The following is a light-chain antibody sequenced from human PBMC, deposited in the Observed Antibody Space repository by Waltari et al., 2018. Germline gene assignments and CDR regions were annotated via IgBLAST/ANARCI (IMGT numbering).Light chain of an antibody. V-gene: IGKV3-20*01. CDR3: QNHERLPAT. J-gene: IGKJ1*01. CDR2: AAS. Sequence: EVVLTQSPGTLSLSPGERATLSCRASQSVGKYIVWYQQRPGQAPRLLIYAASTRATGIPDRFSGRGSGTDFSLTISRLGPEDFAVYYCQNHERLPATFGQGTKVEI. CDR1: QSVGKY.